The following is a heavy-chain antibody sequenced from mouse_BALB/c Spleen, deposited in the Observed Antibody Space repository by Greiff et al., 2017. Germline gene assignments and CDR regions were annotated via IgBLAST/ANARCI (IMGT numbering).Heavy chain of an antibody. CDR1: GFSLTGYG. V-gene: IGHV2-6-7*01. J-gene: IGHJ1*01. D-gene: IGHD1-1*01. Sequence: VQLQQSGPGLVAPSQSLSITCTVSGFSLTGYGVNWVRQPPGKGLEWLGMIWGDGSTDYNSALKSRLSISEDNSKGQVFLQMNSLQTDDTARYYCARDRTYYGSSNWYFDVWGAGTTVTVSS. CDR3: ARDRTYYGSSNWYFDV. CDR2: IWGDGST.